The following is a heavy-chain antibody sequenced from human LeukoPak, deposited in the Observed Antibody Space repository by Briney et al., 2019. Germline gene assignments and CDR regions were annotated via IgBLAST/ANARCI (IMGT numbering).Heavy chain of an antibody. CDR1: GFSLSTSGMG. J-gene: IGHJ5*02. D-gene: IGHD3-10*01. CDR2: IDWDDDK. V-gene: IGHV2-70*11. Sequence: SGPTLVNPTQTLTLTCTFSGFSLSTSGMGVSWIRQPPGKALEWLARIDWDDDKYYSTSLKTRLTISKDTSKNQVVLTMTNMDPVDTATYYCARMFGPFNWFDPWGQGTLVTVSS. CDR3: ARMFGPFNWFDP.